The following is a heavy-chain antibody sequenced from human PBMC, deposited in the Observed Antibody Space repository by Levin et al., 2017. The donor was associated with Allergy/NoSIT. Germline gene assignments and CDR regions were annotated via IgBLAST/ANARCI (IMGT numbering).Heavy chain of an antibody. CDR1: GFTFSRYG. J-gene: IGHJ6*03. CDR2: ISYVGSNE. D-gene: IGHD2-15*01. Sequence: GGSLRLSCAASGFTFSRYGMHWVRQAPGKGLEWVAVISYVGSNEYYAESVKGRFTISRDNSKNTLYLQMNSLRAEDTAVYFCAKELKESANTQDYIVVTATPGPGHYYYYMDVWGKGTTVSVSS. V-gene: IGHV3-30*18. CDR3: AKELKESANTQDYIVVTATPGPGHYYYYMDV.